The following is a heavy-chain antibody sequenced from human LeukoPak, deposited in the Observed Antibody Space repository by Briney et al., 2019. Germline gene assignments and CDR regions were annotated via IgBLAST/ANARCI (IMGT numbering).Heavy chain of an antibody. CDR3: AREGDSSGYYPNGYFDY. CDR1: GDSVSSNTAA. CDR2: TYYRSKWYY. J-gene: IGHJ4*02. V-gene: IGHV6-1*01. Sequence: SQTLSLTCAISGDSVSSNTAAWSWIRQSPSRGLEWLGRTYYRSKWYYDYAVSVKSRITINPDTSKNQFSLQLSSVTAADTAVYYCAREGDSSGYYPNGYFDYWGQGTLVTVSS. D-gene: IGHD3-22*01.